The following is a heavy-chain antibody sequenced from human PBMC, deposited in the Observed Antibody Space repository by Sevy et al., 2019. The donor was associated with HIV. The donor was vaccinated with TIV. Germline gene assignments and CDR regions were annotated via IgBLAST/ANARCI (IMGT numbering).Heavy chain of an antibody. CDR1: GDSVSSNGVA. V-gene: IGHV6-1*01. CDR2: TYYRSKWYN. CDR3: ARSSCAWDGANNFWFDP. D-gene: IGHD2-15*01. J-gene: IGHJ5*02. Sequence: QSHTLSLTCAISGDSVSSNGVAWNWIRQSPSRGLEWLGRTYYRSKWYNNYAVSVKGRININAETSKNQFSLQLNSVTPEDTAVYYCARSSCAWDGANNFWFDPWGQGTLVTVSS.